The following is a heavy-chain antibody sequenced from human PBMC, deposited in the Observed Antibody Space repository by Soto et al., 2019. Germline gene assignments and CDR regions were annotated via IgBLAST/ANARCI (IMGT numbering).Heavy chain of an antibody. D-gene: IGHD2-8*01. V-gene: IGHV4-30-4*01. Sequence: SETLSLTCTVSGGSISSGEYYWSWIRQPPGEGLEWIGNIYYSGTTYNNPSLKSRVTISVDTSNNQFSLKLSSVTAADTAVYYCARDGGFCTKGVCPVYYYYGMDVWGQGTTVTVSS. J-gene: IGHJ6*02. CDR3: ARDGGFCTKGVCPVYYYYGMDV. CDR1: GGSISSGEYY. CDR2: IYYSGTT.